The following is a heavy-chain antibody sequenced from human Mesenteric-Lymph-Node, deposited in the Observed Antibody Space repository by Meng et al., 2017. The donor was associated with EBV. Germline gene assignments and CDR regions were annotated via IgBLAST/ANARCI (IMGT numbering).Heavy chain of an antibody. V-gene: IGHV4-61*01. J-gene: IGHJ5*02. D-gene: IGHD3-16*01. CDR1: GVSVSGSPYW. Sequence: QVPLQVPGPGLVRPSETLSLTCTVSGVSVSGSPYWWTWIRQPPGKGLEWIGYIYYSGRTNYSPSLKSRVTISVDTSKNQFSLKLTSVTAADTALYYCATGGILGGFGTWGQGALVTVSS. CDR2: IYYSGRT. CDR3: ATGGILGGFGT.